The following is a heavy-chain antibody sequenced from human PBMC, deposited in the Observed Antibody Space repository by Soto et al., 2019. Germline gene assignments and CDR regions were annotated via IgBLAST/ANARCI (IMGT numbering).Heavy chain of an antibody. CDR1: GGTFSRYS. CDR3: AREDRDRETGLVPAAIDGMDV. D-gene: IGHD2-2*01. CDR2: IIPIFGIA. Sequence: QVQLVQSGAEVKKPGSSVKVSCKASGGTFSRYSITWVRQAPGHGLEWIGRIIPIFGIASYAQKFQGRVTLTAGESTGXAXMXXSSLRSDDTAVYYCAREDRDRETGLVPAAIDGMDVWGQGTTVTVSS. V-gene: IGHV1-69*08. J-gene: IGHJ6*02.